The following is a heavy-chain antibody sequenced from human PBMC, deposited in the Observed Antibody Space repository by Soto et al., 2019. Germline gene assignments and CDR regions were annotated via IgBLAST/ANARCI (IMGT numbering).Heavy chain of an antibody. CDR2: ISSDGETK. V-gene: IGHV3-30*18. J-gene: IGHJ4*01. CDR1: GFTFRSYG. D-gene: IGHD6-19*01. Sequence: GGSLRLSCVASGFTFRSYGIHWVCQAPGKGLEWVGVISSDGETKYYADFVKGRFTISRDNSKNTLYLQMDSLRPEDTAVYYCAKEIAVAGDLDYWGHGTLVTVSS. CDR3: AKEIAVAGDLDY.